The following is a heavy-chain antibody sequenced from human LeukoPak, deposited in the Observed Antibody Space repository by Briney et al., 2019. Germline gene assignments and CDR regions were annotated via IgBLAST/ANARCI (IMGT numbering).Heavy chain of an antibody. CDR3: ARSLFRFLEWSYRSYYYYYMDV. V-gene: IGHV1-69*06. CDR2: IIPIFGTV. Sequence: SVKVSCKASGYTFTSYGISWVRQAPGQGLEWMGGIIPIFGTVNYAQKFQGRVTITVDKSTSTAYMELSSLRSEDTAVYYCARSLFRFLEWSYRSYYYYYMDVWGKGTTVTVSS. CDR1: GYTFTSYG. J-gene: IGHJ6*03. D-gene: IGHD3-3*01.